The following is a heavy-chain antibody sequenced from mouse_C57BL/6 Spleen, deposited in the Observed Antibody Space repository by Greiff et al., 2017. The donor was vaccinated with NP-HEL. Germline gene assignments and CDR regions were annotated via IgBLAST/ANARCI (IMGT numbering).Heavy chain of an antibody. CDR2: ISYDGSN. J-gene: IGHJ2*01. CDR3: AREGGPYGKGYFDY. CDR1: GYSITSGYY. Sequence: EVKLMESGPGLVKPSQSLSLTCSVTGYSITSGYYWNWIRQFPGNKLEWMGYISYDGSNNYNPSLKNRISITRDTSKNQFFLKLNSVTTEDTATYYCAREGGPYGKGYFDYWGQGTTLTVSS. D-gene: IGHD2-1*01. V-gene: IGHV3-6*01.